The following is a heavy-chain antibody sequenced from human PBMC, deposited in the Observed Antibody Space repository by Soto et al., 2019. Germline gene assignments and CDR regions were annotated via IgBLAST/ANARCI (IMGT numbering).Heavy chain of an antibody. CDR2: IDHSWNT. J-gene: IGHJ1*01. CDR1: SGSLSSDNW. D-gene: IGHD3-10*01. V-gene: IGHV4-4*03. Sequence: QVQLQESGPGLVKPPGTLSLTCDVYSGSLSSDNWWIWVRQTSGGGLAWIGEIDHSWNTNYNPSLKSRLTISVDNSKNQFSLKLSSVTAADTAIYYCASLNLIRGSSWGYWGQGTLVTVS. CDR3: ASLNLIRGSSWGY.